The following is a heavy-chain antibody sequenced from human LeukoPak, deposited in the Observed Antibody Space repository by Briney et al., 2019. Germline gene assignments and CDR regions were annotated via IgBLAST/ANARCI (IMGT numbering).Heavy chain of an antibody. V-gene: IGHV5-51*01. Sequence: GESLKISCKASGYSFTTFWIAWVRQMPGKGLEWMGIISPGDSDTRYSPSFQGQVTISADRSISSAYLQWSSLKASDSAMYYCARQSIPVTGIFDSWGQGTLVTVSS. D-gene: IGHD6-19*01. CDR2: ISPGDSDT. CDR1: GYSFTTFW. CDR3: ARQSIPVTGIFDS. J-gene: IGHJ4*02.